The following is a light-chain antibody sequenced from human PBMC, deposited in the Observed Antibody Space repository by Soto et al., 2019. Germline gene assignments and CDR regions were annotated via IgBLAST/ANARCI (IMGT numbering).Light chain of an antibody. V-gene: IGKV1-9*01. Sequence: DIQMTQSPSTLSASVGDRVTITCRASQSIGTYLVWYQQKPGKAPKNLIFAASTLQSGVPSRFSGSQSGPEFTLTINSLQPEDIATYYCQQLNSFPLTFGGGTKV. J-gene: IGKJ4*01. CDR1: QSIGTY. CDR3: QQLNSFPLT. CDR2: AAS.